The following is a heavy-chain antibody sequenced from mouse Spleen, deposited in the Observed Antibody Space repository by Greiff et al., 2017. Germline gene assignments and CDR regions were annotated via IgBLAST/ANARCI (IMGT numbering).Heavy chain of an antibody. V-gene: IGHV1-64*01. D-gene: IGHD1-1*01. CDR2: IHPNSGST. CDR3: AREGLIYYYDAKAFYYAMDY. J-gene: IGHJ4*01. Sequence: QVQLQQPGAELVKPGASVKLSCKASGYTFTSYWMHWVKQRPGQGLEWIGMIHPNSGSTNYNEKFKSKATLTVDKSSSTAYMQLSSLTSEDSAVYYCAREGLIYYYDAKAFYYAMDYWGQGTSVTVSS. CDR1: GYTFTSYW.